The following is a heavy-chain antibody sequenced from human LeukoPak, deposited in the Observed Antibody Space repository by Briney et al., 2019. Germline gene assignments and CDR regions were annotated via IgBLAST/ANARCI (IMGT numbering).Heavy chain of an antibody. J-gene: IGHJ4*02. CDR1: GFTFEDYG. D-gene: IGHD2-2*01. Sequence: GGSLRLSCAASGFTFEDYGFHWVRQVPGKGPEWVSGISWNGDNIGYAESVKGRFTISRDDAKNSLFLQMHSLRPEDTALYYCARSRSYCSSPGCYEFHNYFDFWGQGSLVTVSS. CDR3: ARSRSYCSSPGCYEFHNYFDF. V-gene: IGHV3-9*01. CDR2: ISWNGDNI.